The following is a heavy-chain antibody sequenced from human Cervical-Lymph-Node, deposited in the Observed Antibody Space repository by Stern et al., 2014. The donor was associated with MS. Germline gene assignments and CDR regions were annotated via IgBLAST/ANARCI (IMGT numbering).Heavy chain of an antibody. J-gene: IGHJ4*02. V-gene: IGHV1-46*03. Sequence: VQLVESEAEVKKPGASVKVSCRASGYTFTSFFIHWVRQAPGQGLEWLGMIKPSAGTPTYAQKFQGRVTVTRDTSTSTVYMELSGLRSEDTAMYYCARDDSTGWYYFDYWGQGTLVTVSS. D-gene: IGHD6-19*01. CDR3: ARDDSTGWYYFDY. CDR2: IKPSAGTP. CDR1: GYTFTSFF.